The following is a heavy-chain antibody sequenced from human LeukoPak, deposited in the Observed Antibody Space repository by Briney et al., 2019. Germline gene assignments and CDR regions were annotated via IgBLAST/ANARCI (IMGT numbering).Heavy chain of an antibody. CDR1: GGSISSGGYY. CDR2: IYYSGST. V-gene: IGHV4-31*03. Sequence: SQTLSLTCTVSGGSISSGGYYWSWIRQHPGKGLEWIGYIYYSGSTYYNPSLKSRVTISVDTSKNQFSLKLSSVTAADTAVYYCAVQRWGQLWPRYWGQGTLVTVSS. CDR3: AVQRWGQLWPRY. J-gene: IGHJ4*02. D-gene: IGHD5-18*01.